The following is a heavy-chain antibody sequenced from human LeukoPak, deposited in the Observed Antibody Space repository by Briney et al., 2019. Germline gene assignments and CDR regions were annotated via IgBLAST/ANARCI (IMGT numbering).Heavy chain of an antibody. J-gene: IGHJ5*02. D-gene: IGHD2-15*01. V-gene: IGHV4-34*01. Sequence: SETLSLTCAVYGGSFSGYYWSWIRQPPGKGLEWIGEINHSGSTNYNPSLKSRVTISVATSKNQFSLKLSSVTAADTAVYYCARVRADAVYCSGGSCYSPRYNWFDPWGQGTLVTVSS. CDR2: INHSGST. CDR1: GGSFSGYY. CDR3: ARVRADAVYCSGGSCYSPRYNWFDP.